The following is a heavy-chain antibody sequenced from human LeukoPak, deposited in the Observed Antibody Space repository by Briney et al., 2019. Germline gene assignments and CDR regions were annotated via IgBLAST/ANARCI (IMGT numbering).Heavy chain of an antibody. CDR3: STTYYYDSSEGY. V-gene: IGHV3-15*07. CDR1: GFTFSGSV. Sequence: GGSLRLSCAASGFTFSGSVMHWVRQASGKGLEWVGRIKSKTDGGTTDYAAPVKGRFTISRDDSKNTLYLQMNSLKTEDTAVYYCSTTYYYDSSEGYWGQGTLVTVSS. D-gene: IGHD3-22*01. J-gene: IGHJ4*02. CDR2: IKSKTDGGTT.